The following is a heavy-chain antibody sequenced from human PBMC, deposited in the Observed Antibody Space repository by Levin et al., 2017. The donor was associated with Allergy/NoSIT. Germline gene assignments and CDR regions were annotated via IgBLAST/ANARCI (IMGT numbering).Heavy chain of an antibody. J-gene: IGHJ4*02. V-gene: IGHV1-2*02. CDR1: GYTFTDYY. CDR3: AREFRSGWYEDY. CDR2: INPRNSDT. Sequence: GESLKISCKASGYTFTDYYMHWVRQAPGQGLEWIGWINPRNSDTHFAQKFQGRVTVTRDTSINTVYMELSRLTSDDTALYYCAREFRSGWYEDYWGQGTLVTVTS. D-gene: IGHD6-19*01.